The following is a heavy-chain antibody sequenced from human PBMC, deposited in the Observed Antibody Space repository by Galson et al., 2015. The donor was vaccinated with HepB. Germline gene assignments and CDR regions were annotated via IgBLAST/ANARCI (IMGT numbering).Heavy chain of an antibody. J-gene: IGHJ6*02. CDR2: IWYDGSNK. V-gene: IGHV3-33*01. D-gene: IGHD3-10*01. CDR3: ARPKSLGVRGARQGMDV. Sequence: SLRLSCAASGFTISSYGMHWVRQAPGKGLEWVAVIWYDGSNKYYADSVKGRFAISRDNSKNTLYLQMNSLRAEDTAVYYCARPKSLGVRGARQGMDVWGQGTTVTVSS. CDR1: GFTISSYG.